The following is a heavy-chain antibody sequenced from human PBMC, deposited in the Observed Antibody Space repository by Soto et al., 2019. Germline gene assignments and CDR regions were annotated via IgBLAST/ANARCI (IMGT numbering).Heavy chain of an antibody. D-gene: IGHD4-17*01. Sequence: SETLSLTCTVSGGSISSYYWSWIRQPPGKGLEWIGYIYYSGSTNYNPSLKSRVTISVDTSKNQFSPKLSSVTAADTAVYYCARDGYGDYRLRYWGQGTTVTVSS. CDR1: GGSISSYY. CDR2: IYYSGST. CDR3: ARDGYGDYRLRY. V-gene: IGHV4-59*01. J-gene: IGHJ6*02.